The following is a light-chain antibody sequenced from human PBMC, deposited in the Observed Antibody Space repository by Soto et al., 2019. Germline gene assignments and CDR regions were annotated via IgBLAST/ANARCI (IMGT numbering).Light chain of an antibody. V-gene: IGKV3-11*01. CDR2: DAS. Sequence: EIVLTQSPATLSLSPGERATLSCRASQSLSSYLAWYQQKPGQAPRLLIYDASNRATGIPARFSGSGSGTDFTLTISSLEPEDFAVYYCQQRSNWPWTSGQGTKVEIK. CDR1: QSLSSY. J-gene: IGKJ1*01. CDR3: QQRSNWPWT.